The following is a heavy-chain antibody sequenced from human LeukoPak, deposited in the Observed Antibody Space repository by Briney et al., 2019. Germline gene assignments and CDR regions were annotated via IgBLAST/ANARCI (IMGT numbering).Heavy chain of an antibody. Sequence: ASVKVSCKASGGTFSSYAISWVRQAPGQGLEWMGGIIPIFGTANYAQKFQGRVTITADESTSTAYMGLSSLRSEDTAVYYCAMSPIEYCGGDCYPPDWGQGTLVTVSS. J-gene: IGHJ4*02. CDR1: GGTFSSYA. D-gene: IGHD2-21*02. CDR2: IIPIFGTA. V-gene: IGHV1-69*13. CDR3: AMSPIEYCGGDCYPPD.